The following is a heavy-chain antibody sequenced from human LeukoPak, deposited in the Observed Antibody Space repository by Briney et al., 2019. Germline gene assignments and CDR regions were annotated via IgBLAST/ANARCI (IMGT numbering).Heavy chain of an antibody. Sequence: ASVKVSCKASGYIFTQYGISWVRQAPGQGLEWTASISTYNGNTNYAQNLQGRVTVTTDTSTSTAYMELRSLRSDDTAVYYCARRTGYNYYYMDVWGQGTTVTVSS. J-gene: IGHJ6*03. CDR3: ARRTGYNYYYMDV. V-gene: IGHV1-18*01. CDR1: GYIFTQYG. D-gene: IGHD3/OR15-3a*01. CDR2: ISTYNGNT.